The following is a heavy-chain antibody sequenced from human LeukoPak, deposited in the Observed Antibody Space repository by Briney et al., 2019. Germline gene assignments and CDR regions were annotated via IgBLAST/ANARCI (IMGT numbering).Heavy chain of an antibody. D-gene: IGHD3-16*01. CDR1: GFTFGDYA. J-gene: IGHJ5*02. CDR3: ARAWGPLIYWFDP. V-gene: IGHV3-49*04. CDR2: IRSKPYGGGT. Sequence: GGSLRLSCTTSGFTFGDYAMSWVRQAPGKGLEWVGFIRSKPYGGGTDYGASVRDRFTISRDDSKNIAYLQMNSLKTEDTAVYYCARAWGPLIYWFDPWGQGTLVTVSS.